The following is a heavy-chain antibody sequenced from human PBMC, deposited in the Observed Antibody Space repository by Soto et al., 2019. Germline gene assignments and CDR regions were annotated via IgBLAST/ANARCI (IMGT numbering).Heavy chain of an antibody. CDR2: IYNSGIT. V-gene: IGHV4-30-4*01. D-gene: IGHD3-3*01. J-gene: IGHJ5*02. CDR1: GGSISSGDYS. Sequence: SETLSRTCTVSGGSISSGDYSWGWVRQSPGKGMEWIGHIYNSGITYYNPSLKSRVVISIDTSRNQFSLRLNSLTAADRAVYFCARGVTVFGLVSRFWFDPWGQGTVVSVSS. CDR3: ARGVTVFGLVSRFWFDP.